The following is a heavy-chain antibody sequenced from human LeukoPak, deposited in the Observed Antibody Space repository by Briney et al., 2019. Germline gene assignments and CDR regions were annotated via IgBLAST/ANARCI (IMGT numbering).Heavy chain of an antibody. V-gene: IGHV3-30*02. Sequence: PGGSLRLSCAASGFTFTTYGMHWVRQAPGKGLEWVAFIRYDGSNKYYADSVKGRFTISRDNSKNTLYLQMNSLRAEDTAVYYCARLIQYYFDYWGQGTLVTVSS. CDR3: ARLIQYYFDY. CDR2: IRYDGSNK. J-gene: IGHJ4*02. D-gene: IGHD3-16*01. CDR1: GFTFTTYG.